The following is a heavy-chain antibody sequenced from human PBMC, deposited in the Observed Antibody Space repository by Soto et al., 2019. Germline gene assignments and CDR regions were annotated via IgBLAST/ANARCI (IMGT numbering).Heavy chain of an antibody. Sequence: GASVKVSCKASGGTFSSDAISWVRQAPGQGLEWMGGIIPIFGTANYAQKFQGRVTITADESTITAYMGLSSLRSEDTAVYYCARGVYGDFLDYWGQGTLVTVSS. CDR3: ARGVYGDFLDY. J-gene: IGHJ4*02. CDR2: IIPIFGTA. D-gene: IGHD4-17*01. V-gene: IGHV1-69*13. CDR1: GGTFSSDA.